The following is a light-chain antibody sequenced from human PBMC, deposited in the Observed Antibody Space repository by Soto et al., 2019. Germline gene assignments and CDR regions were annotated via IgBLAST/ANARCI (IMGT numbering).Light chain of an antibody. V-gene: IGKV1-39*01. CDR2: AAT. Sequence: DIQMTQSPSSLSASIGDRVTITCRASQSITRDLSWYQQKPGEAPKLLIYAATGLHSGVSSRFSGSGSGTDFTLTINNLQPEDFATYYCQQRFLNPWTFGPGTEVGVK. CDR3: QQRFLNPWT. CDR1: QSITRD. J-gene: IGKJ1*01.